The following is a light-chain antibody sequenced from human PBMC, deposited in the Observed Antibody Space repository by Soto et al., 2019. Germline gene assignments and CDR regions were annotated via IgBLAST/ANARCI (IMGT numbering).Light chain of an antibody. CDR1: NSNIGTHY. CDR3: AAWDDSLNGPV. V-gene: IGLV1-47*02. J-gene: IGLJ3*02. Sequence: QSVVTQPPSVSGTPGQTITISCSGSNSNIGTHYVYWYQQVSGSAPKVVIHANHQRPSGVPDRFSGSKSGTSATLAISGLQSEDEADYYCAAWDDSLNGPVFGGGTKLTVL. CDR2: ANH.